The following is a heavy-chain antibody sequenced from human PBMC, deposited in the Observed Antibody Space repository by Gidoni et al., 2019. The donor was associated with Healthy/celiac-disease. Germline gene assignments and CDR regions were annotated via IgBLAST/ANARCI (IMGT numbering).Heavy chain of an antibody. CDR3: AKPGYCSGGSCYSYYYYGMDV. Sequence: VQLLESGGGLVQPGGSLRLSCAPPGVTFSSHAMRWVRQAPGQGREWVSAISGSGVSTYYADSVKGRFTISRDNAKNTLYLQRNSLRAEDTAVYYCAKPGYCSGGSCYSYYYYGMDVWGQGTTVTVSS. D-gene: IGHD2-15*01. V-gene: IGHV3-23*01. CDR1: GVTFSSHA. CDR2: ISGSGVST. J-gene: IGHJ6*02.